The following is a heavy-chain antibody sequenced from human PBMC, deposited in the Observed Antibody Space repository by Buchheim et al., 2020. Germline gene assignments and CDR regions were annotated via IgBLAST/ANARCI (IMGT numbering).Heavy chain of an antibody. V-gene: IGHV3-23*01. D-gene: IGHD6-13*01. J-gene: IGHJ4*02. CDR2: ITDGGRT. CDR3: AKDGRPYSSSWFDC. Sequence: EVQLLESGGGLVQPGGSLRLSCAASGFTFSSYAMSWVRQVPGKGLEWVSAITDGGRTYYADSVKGRFTISRDNSQNTLYLQINSLRAEDTAVYYCAKDGRPYSSSWFDCWGQGTL. CDR1: GFTFSSYA.